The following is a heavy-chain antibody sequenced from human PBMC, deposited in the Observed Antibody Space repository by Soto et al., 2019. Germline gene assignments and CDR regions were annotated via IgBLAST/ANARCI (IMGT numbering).Heavy chain of an antibody. CDR1: GFTFNDAW. J-gene: IGHJ5*02. V-gene: IGHV3-15*01. CDR3: TTERLER. Sequence: WGSRRLSCAASGFTFNDAWLSWVRQDPGKGLEWVGRIKSGIDGGTTDYAAPVKGRFTISRDDSKNTVYLHLNSLKTEDTAMYFCTTERLERSGKENVLTVSS. CDR2: IKSGIDGGTT.